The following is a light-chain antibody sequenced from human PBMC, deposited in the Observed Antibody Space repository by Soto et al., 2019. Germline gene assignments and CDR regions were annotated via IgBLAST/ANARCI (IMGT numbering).Light chain of an antibody. CDR1: QSVSSRY. Sequence: EIVMTQSPATLSVSPGERATLSCRASQSVSSRYLAWYQQKPGQAPRLLIYGASSRATGIPDRFTGSGSGTDFTLTISRLEPEDFAVYHCQQYGTSRPVTFGQGTRLEIK. CDR3: QQYGTSRPVT. V-gene: IGKV3-20*01. CDR2: GAS. J-gene: IGKJ5*01.